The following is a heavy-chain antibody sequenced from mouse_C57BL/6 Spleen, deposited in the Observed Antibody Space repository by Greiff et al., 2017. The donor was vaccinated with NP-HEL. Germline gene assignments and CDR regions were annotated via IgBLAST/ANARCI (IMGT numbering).Heavy chain of an antibody. CDR3: TSRGTAQATGFAY. CDR1: GYTFTDYE. Sequence: QVQLQQSGAELVRPGASVTLSCKASGYTFTDYEMHWVKQTPVHGLEWIGAIDPETGGTAYNQKFKGKAILTADKSSSTAYMELRSLTSEDSAVYYCTSRGTAQATGFAYWGQGTLVTVSA. D-gene: IGHD3-2*02. CDR2: IDPETGGT. J-gene: IGHJ3*01. V-gene: IGHV1-15*01.